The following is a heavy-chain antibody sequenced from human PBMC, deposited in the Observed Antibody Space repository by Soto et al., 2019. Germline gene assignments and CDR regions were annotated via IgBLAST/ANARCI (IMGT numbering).Heavy chain of an antibody. J-gene: IGHJ4*02. V-gene: IGHV3-30*18. CDR3: AKGTSGPQDY. CDR2: ISYDGSNK. Sequence: PGGSLRLSCAASGFTFSSYGMHWFRQAPGKGLEWGALISYDGSNKYYADSVKGPFTISRDNSKNTLYLQMNSLRAEDTAVYYCAKGTSGPQDYWGQGTLVTVSS. D-gene: IGHD2-2*01. CDR1: GFTFSSYG.